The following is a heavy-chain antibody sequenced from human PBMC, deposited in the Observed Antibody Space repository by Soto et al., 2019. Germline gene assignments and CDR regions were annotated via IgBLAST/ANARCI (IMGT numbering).Heavy chain of an antibody. V-gene: IGHV3-48*02. CDR1: GFTFRSYS. CDR3: AGGEGDYVWGSYRTYNWFDP. D-gene: IGHD3-16*02. Sequence: EVQLVESGGGLVQPGGSLRLSCAASGFTFRSYSMNWVRQAPGKGLEWVSYISSSSSTIYYADSVKGRFTISRDNAKNSLYLQMNRLSDKDTAVYYGAGGEGDYVWGSYRTYNWFDPWGQGTLVTVSS. CDR2: ISSSSSTI. J-gene: IGHJ5*02.